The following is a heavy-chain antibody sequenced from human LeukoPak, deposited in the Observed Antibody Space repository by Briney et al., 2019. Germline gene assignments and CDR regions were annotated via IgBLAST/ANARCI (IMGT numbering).Heavy chain of an antibody. CDR2: ISSSSSYI. Sequence: GGSLRLSCAASGFTFSSYSMNWVRQAPGKGLEWVSSISSSSSYIYYADSVKGRFTISRDNAKNSLYLQMNSLRAEDTAVYYCARVRAGYCTSTSCYTGMDVWGQGTTVTVSS. D-gene: IGHD2-2*01. CDR1: GFTFSSYS. J-gene: IGHJ6*02. V-gene: IGHV3-21*01. CDR3: ARVRAGYCTSTSCYTGMDV.